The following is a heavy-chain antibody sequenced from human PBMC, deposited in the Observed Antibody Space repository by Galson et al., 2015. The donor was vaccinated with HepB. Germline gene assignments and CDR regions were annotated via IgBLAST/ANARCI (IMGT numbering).Heavy chain of an antibody. D-gene: IGHD7-27*01. CDR1: GFTFSSYA. J-gene: IGHJ4*02. CDR2: ISSSGGSI. CDR3: ARDSHWALDY. Sequence: SLRLSCAASGFTFSSYAMSWVRQAPGKGLEWISYISSSGGSIYYADSVKGRFTISRDNAKNSLYLQINCLRAEDTAVYYCARDSHWALDYWGQGILVTVSS. V-gene: IGHV3-48*01.